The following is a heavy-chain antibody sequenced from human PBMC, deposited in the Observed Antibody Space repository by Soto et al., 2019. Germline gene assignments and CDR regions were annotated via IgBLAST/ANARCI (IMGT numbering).Heavy chain of an antibody. CDR1: GFTFSSYG. D-gene: IGHD4-17*01. CDR3: AKETTGYSSDY. Sequence: GGSLRLSCAASGFTFSSYGMHWVRQAPGKGLEWGAVISYDGSNKYYADSVKGRFTISRDNSKNTLYLQMNSLRAEDTAVYYCAKETTGYSSDYWGQGTLVTVSS. CDR2: ISYDGSNK. V-gene: IGHV3-30*18. J-gene: IGHJ4*02.